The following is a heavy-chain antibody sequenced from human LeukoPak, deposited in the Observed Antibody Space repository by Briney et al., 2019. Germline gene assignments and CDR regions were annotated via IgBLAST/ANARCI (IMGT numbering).Heavy chain of an antibody. J-gene: IGHJ6*03. CDR2: MNPNRCNS. V-gene: IGHV1-8*01. D-gene: IGHD6-6*01. CDR1: GYTFTSYD. CDR3: ARXGSXXAPLELYYXDV. Sequence: ASVKVSCTASGYTFTSYDINWVRQAAGQGLEWMGWMNPNRCNSDYAQNVEGIVTITSNRSISTEYMELSRLRAEDTAVYYCARXGSXXAPLELYYXDVWGKGXTVTV.